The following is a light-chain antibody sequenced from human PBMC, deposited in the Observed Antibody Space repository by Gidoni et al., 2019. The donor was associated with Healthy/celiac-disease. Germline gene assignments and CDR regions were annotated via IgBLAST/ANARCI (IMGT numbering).Light chain of an antibody. CDR3: SSYAGSNNHVV. V-gene: IGLV2-8*01. Sequence: QSALTQPPSASGSPGQSVTISCTGTSSDVGGYDYVSWYQQHPGKAPKLMIYEVSKRPSGVPYRFSGSKSGNTASLTVSGLQAEDEADYYCSSYAGSNNHVVFGGGTKLTVL. J-gene: IGLJ2*01. CDR1: SSDVGGYDY. CDR2: EVS.